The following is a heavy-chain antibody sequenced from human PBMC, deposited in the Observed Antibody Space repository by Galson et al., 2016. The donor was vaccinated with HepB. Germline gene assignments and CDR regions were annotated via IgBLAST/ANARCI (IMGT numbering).Heavy chain of an antibody. CDR3: AKWGARGPWGAPHMDV. CDR1: GYSFTRYG. Sequence: SVKVSCKALGYSFTRYGFIWVRQAPGQGLEWMGWISGSNGNTNFAQRLQDRLIMTTDTPTNTAYMELTSLTSDDTAVYYCAKWGARGPWGAPHMDVWGPGTTVTVSS. D-gene: IGHD3-10*01. J-gene: IGHJ6*02. V-gene: IGHV1-18*01. CDR2: ISGSNGNT.